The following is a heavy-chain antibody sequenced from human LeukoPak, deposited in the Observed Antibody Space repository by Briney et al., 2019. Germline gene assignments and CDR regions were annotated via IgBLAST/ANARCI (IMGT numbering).Heavy chain of an antibody. D-gene: IGHD3-9*01. CDR1: GFTFNNYA. CDR2: INGSGGST. J-gene: IGHJ5*02. V-gene: IGHV3-23*01. Sequence: PGGSLRLSCAASGFTFNNYAMSWVRQAPGKGLEWVSDINGSGGSTYYADSVKGRFTISRDNSKNTLYLQMNSLRAEDTAVYHCAKFDSPIGGLGHFDWLNYNWFDPWGQGTLVTVSS. CDR3: AKFDSPIGGLGHFDWLNYNWFDP.